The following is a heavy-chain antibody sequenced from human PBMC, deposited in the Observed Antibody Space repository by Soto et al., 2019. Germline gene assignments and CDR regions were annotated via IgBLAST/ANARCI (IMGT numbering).Heavy chain of an antibody. Sequence: QVQLVQSGAEVKKPGSSVKVSCKASGGTFSSYAISWVRQAPGQGLEWMGGIIPIFGTVNYAQKFQGRVTITADESTSTAYMELSSLRSEDTAVYYCATTGDGYGNSAKADYWGQGTLVTVSS. CDR3: ATTGDGYGNSAKADY. CDR2: IIPIFGTV. D-gene: IGHD5-12*01. CDR1: GGTFSSYA. J-gene: IGHJ4*02. V-gene: IGHV1-69*01.